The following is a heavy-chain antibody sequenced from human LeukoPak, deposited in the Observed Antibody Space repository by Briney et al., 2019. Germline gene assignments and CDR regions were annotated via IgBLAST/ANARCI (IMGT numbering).Heavy chain of an antibody. D-gene: IGHD3-10*01. V-gene: IGHV1-18*01. Sequence: EASVKVSCKASGYTFTNYGVSWVRQAPGQGLEWMGWISAYNGYTNYAQKFQFRVTMTTDTSTSTAYMDLRSLTSDDTAVYYCARLGTMVRGEDYWGQGTLVTVSS. CDR2: ISAYNGYT. CDR3: ARLGTMVRGEDY. J-gene: IGHJ4*02. CDR1: GYTFTNYG.